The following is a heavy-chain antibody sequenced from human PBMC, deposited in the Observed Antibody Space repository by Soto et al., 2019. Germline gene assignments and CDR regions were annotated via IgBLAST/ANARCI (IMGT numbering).Heavy chain of an antibody. V-gene: IGHV3-74*01. D-gene: IGHD6-19*01. J-gene: IGHJ5*02. CDR3: ARGPYSGWTSNPSGQTNGWFHP. CDR2: IHGDGNSV. Sequence: GGSLRLSCAASGFTFSTYWMHWVRQAPGKGLLWVSRIHGDGNSVRYVDPVKGRFTISRDNAKNTLYLQMNSLRAEDTAVYYCARGPYSGWTSNPSGQTNGWFHPWGQGTPVTVSS. CDR1: GFTFSTYW.